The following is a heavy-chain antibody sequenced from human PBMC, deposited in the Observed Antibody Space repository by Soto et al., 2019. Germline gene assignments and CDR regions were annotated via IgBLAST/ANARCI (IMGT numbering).Heavy chain of an antibody. Sequence: AGSLRLSCAASGFTFSSYAMSWVRQAPGKGLEWVSAISYSGGSTYYTDSVKGRFTISRDNSKNTLHLQMNYLRAEDTAVYYCVKHGYGELSPLDYWGQGTLVTVSS. D-gene: IGHD3-10*01. J-gene: IGHJ4*02. CDR3: VKHGYGELSPLDY. CDR1: GFTFSSYA. V-gene: IGHV3-23*01. CDR2: ISYSGGST.